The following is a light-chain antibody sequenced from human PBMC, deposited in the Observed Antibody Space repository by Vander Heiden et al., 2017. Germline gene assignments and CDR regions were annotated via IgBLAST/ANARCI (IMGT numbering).Light chain of an antibody. V-gene: IGLV1-44*01. CDR2: SNN. J-gene: IGLJ1*01. CDR3: AAWDDSLSGPV. CDR1: SSNIGGNA. Sequence: QSVLSQPPFASGTPRQRITISCSRSSSNIGGNAVNWYQQLPGTTPKRLIYSNNQRPSGVPDRFSGSKSGTSASLAISGLQSEDEADYYCAAWDDSLSGPVFGAGTKVTVL.